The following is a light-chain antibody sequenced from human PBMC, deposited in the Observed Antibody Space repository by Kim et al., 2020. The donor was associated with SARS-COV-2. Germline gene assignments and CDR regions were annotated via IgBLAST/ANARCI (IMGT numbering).Light chain of an antibody. CDR2: DAS. Sequence: ASVGDIVTIACQASQDISHYLNWYQQTPGKAPKLLIYDASNLKKGVPSRFSGSGSGTDFTFTISRLQPEDFATYYCQEYASLPLTFGGGTKVDIK. J-gene: IGKJ4*01. CDR1: QDISHY. V-gene: IGKV1-33*01. CDR3: QEYASLPLT.